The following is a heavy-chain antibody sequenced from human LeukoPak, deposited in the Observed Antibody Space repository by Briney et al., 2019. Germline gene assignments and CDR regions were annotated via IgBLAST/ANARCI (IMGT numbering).Heavy chain of an antibody. J-gene: IGHJ5*02. D-gene: IGHD3-3*01. Sequence: SETLSLTCTVSGGSISSYYWSWIRQPPGKGLEWIGYIYYSGSTNYNPSLKSRVTISVDTSKNQFSLKMSSVTAADAAVYYCARGWDYEFWSGNKWFDPWGQGTLVTVSS. CDR3: ARGWDYEFWSGNKWFDP. CDR1: GGSISSYY. V-gene: IGHV4-59*01. CDR2: IYYSGST.